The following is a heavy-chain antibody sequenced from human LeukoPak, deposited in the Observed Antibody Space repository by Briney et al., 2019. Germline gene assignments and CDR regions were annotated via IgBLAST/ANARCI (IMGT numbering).Heavy chain of an antibody. Sequence: GGPLRLSCAASGFTFSSYAMHWVRQAPGKGLEWVAVIWYDGSDKYYADSVKVRFTISRDNSKNTLYLQMNSLRAEDTAVYYCAREGFVVAAAGHVGYFQHWGQGTLVTVSS. CDR2: IWYDGSDK. CDR1: GFTFSSYA. D-gene: IGHD6-13*01. V-gene: IGHV3-33*08. CDR3: AREGFVVAAAGHVGYFQH. J-gene: IGHJ1*01.